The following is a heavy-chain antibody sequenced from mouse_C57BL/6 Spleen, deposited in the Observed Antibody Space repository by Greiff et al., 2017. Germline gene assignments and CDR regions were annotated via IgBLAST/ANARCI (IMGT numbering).Heavy chain of an antibody. CDR2: LYPGSGSI. V-gene: IGHV1-62-2*01. CDR3: ARHEDDYDGPYAMDY. Sequence: QVQLQQSGAELVKPGASVKLSCKASGYTFTEYTINWVKQRSGQGLEWIGWLYPGSGSIKYNERFKDKATLTADKSSSTVSMELSRLTSEDSAVYFCARHEDDYDGPYAMDYWGQGTSVTVSS. CDR1: GYTFTEYT. D-gene: IGHD2-4*01. J-gene: IGHJ4*01.